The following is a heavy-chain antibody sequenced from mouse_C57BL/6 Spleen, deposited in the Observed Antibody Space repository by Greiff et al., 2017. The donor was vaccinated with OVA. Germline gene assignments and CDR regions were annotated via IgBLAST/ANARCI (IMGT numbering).Heavy chain of an antibody. Sequence: QVQLQQPGAELVKPGASVKLSCKASGYTFTSYWMHWVKQRPGRGLEWIGRLDPNSGGTTYNEKFKSKATLTVDKPSSTAYMQLSSLTSEDSAVYYCARSAYYGSSYWYFDVWGTGTTVTVSS. CDR1: GYTFTSYW. D-gene: IGHD1-1*01. CDR2: LDPNSGGT. CDR3: ARSAYYGSSYWYFDV. V-gene: IGHV1-72*01. J-gene: IGHJ1*03.